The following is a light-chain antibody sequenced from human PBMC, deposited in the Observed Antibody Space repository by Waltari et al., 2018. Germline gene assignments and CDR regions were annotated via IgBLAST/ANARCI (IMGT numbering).Light chain of an antibody. Sequence: QSALTQPASVSGSPGQSITIPCTGTSSDVGNYKRVSWYQQHPGKAPKLMIYAVSKRPPGVSNRVAACKAGDMASLTSAGLQPEDEAEYFCSSYAGSSKGVFGEGNKVTVL. V-gene: IGLV2-23*02. CDR1: SSDVGNYKR. J-gene: IGLJ2*01. CDR3: SSYAGSSKGV. CDR2: AVS.